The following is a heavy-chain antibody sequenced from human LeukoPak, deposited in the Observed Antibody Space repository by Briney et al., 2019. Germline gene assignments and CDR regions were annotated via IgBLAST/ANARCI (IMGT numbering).Heavy chain of an antibody. Sequence: SETLSLTCTVSGGSINSYYWSWIRQPAGKGLEWIGRIYTSGSTNYNPSLKSRVTMSVDTSKNQFSLKLSSVTVADTAVYYCARGSSGWSNSWSDPWGQGTLVTVSS. V-gene: IGHV4-4*07. CDR1: GGSINSYY. D-gene: IGHD6-19*01. CDR3: ARGSSGWSNSWSDP. J-gene: IGHJ5*02. CDR2: IYTSGST.